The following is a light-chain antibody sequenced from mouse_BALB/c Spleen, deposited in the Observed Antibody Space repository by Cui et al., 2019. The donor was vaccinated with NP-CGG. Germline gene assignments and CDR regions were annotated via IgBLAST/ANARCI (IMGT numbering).Light chain of an antibody. CDR1: TGAVTTSNY. Sequence: QAVVTQESAITTSPGETVTLTCRSSTGAVTTSNYANWVQEKPDHLFTGLIGGTKNRAPGVPARFSGSLIGDKAALTITGAQTDDEAIYFCALWYSNHWVFGGGTKLTVL. V-gene: IGLV1*01. J-gene: IGLJ1*01. CDR2: GTK. CDR3: ALWYSNHWV.